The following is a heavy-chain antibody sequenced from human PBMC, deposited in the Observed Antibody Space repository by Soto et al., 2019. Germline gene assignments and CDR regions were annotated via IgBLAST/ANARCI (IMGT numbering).Heavy chain of an antibody. CDR1: RFSFGSYG. CDR2: ISNDGTNK. V-gene: IGHV3-30*18. CDR3: AKNNDPRAYFYYAMDV. D-gene: IGHD1-1*01. Sequence: GGSLRLSCAASRFSFGSYGIHWVRQAPGKGLEWVAVISNDGTNKYYADSVKGRFTISRDNSKKTLYLQMNSLRTEDTAVYYCAKNNDPRAYFYYAMDVWGQGTTVTVS. J-gene: IGHJ6*02.